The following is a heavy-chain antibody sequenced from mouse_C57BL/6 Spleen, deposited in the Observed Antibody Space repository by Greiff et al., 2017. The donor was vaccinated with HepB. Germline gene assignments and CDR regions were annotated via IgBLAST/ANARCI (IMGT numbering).Heavy chain of an antibody. CDR2: IYPSDSET. Sequence: QVQLQQPGAKLVRPGSSVKLSCKASGYTFTSYWMDWVKQRPGQGLEWIGNIYPSDSETHYNQKFKDKATLTVDKSSSTAYMQLSSLTSEDSAVYYCARRLRLYYFDYWGQGTTLTVSS. D-gene: IGHD1-1*01. J-gene: IGHJ2*01. CDR3: ARRLRLYYFDY. CDR1: GYTFTSYW. V-gene: IGHV1-61*01.